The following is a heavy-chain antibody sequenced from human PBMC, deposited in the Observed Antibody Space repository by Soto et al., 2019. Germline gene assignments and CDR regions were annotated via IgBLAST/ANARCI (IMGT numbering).Heavy chain of an antibody. Sequence: SVKVSCKAAAGTFRSYAMSWVRQAPGQGLEWMGGIIPMFGTPNYAQNFKGRLTITADESTRTAYMELSSLRSEDTAVYYCARSGVAVIAFGYQFYGMDAWGQGTTVTVSS. J-gene: IGHJ6*02. D-gene: IGHD2-21*01. CDR1: AGTFRSYA. CDR3: ARSGVAVIAFGYQFYGMDA. CDR2: IIPMFGTP. V-gene: IGHV1-69*13.